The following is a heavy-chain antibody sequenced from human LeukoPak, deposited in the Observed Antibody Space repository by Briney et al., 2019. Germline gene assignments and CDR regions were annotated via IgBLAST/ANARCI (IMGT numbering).Heavy chain of an antibody. CDR1: GFTFSSYG. CDR2: IKSKANSYAT. Sequence: GGSLRLSCAASGFTFSSYGMHWVRQASGKGLEWVGRIKSKANSYATAYAASVKGRFTISRDDSKNTAYLQMNSLATEDTALYYCTRLHGDSFSFDYWGQGTLVTVSS. J-gene: IGHJ4*02. V-gene: IGHV3-73*01. CDR3: TRLHGDSFSFDY. D-gene: IGHD2-21*02.